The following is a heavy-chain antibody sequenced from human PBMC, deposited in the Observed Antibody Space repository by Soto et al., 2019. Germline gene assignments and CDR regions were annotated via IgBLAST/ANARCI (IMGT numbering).Heavy chain of an antibody. D-gene: IGHD3-3*01. V-gene: IGHV3-33*01. J-gene: IGHJ6*02. CDR1: GFTFSSYG. Sequence: GSLRLSCAASGFTFSSYGMHWVRQAPGKGLEWVAVIWYDGSNKYYADSVKGRFTISRDNSKNTLYLQMNSLRAEDTAVYYCARGFAPGYYYYGMDVWGQGTTVTVSS. CDR2: IWYDGSNK. CDR3: ARGFAPGYYYYGMDV.